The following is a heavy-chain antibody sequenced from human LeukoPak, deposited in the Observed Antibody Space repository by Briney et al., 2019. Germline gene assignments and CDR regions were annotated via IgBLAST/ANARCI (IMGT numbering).Heavy chain of an antibody. CDR2: IYSGGST. V-gene: IGHV3-53*04. CDR1: GFTFSSNY. Sequence: GGSLRLSCAASGFTFSSNYMSWVRQAPGKGLEWVSVIYSGGSTYYSDSVKGRFTISRHNSKNTLYLQMNSLRAEDTAVYYCARDYYDSSGYYFDYWGQGTLVTVSS. J-gene: IGHJ4*02. D-gene: IGHD3-22*01. CDR3: ARDYYDSSGYYFDY.